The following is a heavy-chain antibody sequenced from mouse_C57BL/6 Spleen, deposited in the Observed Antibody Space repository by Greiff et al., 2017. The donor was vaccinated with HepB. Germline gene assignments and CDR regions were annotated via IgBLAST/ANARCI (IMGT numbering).Heavy chain of an antibody. V-gene: IGHV3-6*01. Sequence: DVKLQESGPGLVKPSQSLSLTCSVTGYSITSGYYWNWIRQFPGNKLEWMGYISYDGSNNYNPSLKNRISITRDTSKNQIFLKLNSVTTEDTATYYCARRLGRSYAMDYWGQGTSVTVSS. CDR1: GYSITSGYY. J-gene: IGHJ4*01. D-gene: IGHD4-1*01. CDR3: ARRLGRSYAMDY. CDR2: ISYDGSN.